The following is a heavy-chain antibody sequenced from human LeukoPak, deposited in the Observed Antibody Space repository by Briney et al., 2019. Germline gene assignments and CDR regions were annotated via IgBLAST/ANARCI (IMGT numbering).Heavy chain of an antibody. CDR1: GYTFTSYY. J-gene: IGHJ3*02. Sequence: ASVKVSCKASGYTFTSYYMHWVRQAPGQGLEWMGWMNPNSGNTGYAQKFQGRVTITRNTSISTAYMELSSLRSEDTAVYYCARSGDAFDIWGQGTMATVSS. V-gene: IGHV1-8*03. CDR3: ARSGDAFDI. CDR2: MNPNSGNT.